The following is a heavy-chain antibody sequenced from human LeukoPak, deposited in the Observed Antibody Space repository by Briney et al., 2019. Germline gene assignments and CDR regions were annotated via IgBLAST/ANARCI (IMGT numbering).Heavy chain of an antibody. CDR2: IYPGDSDT. CDR3: ARTSIAARLPYNWFDP. V-gene: IGHV5-51*01. CDR1: GYSFTSYW. J-gene: IGHJ5*02. D-gene: IGHD6-6*01. Sequence: GESLKISCKGSGYSFTSYWIGWVRQMPGKGLEWMGIIYPGDSDTRYSPSFQGQVNLSADKSISTAYLQWSSLKASDTAMYYCARTSIAARLPYNWFDPWGQGTLVTVSS.